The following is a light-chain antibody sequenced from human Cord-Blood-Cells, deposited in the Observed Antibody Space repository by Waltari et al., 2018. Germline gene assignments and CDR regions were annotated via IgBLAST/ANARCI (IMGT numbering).Light chain of an antibody. J-gene: IGKJ3*01. Sequence: TLSCRASQSVSSYLAWYQQKPGQAPRLLIYDASNRATGIPARFSGSGSGTDFTLTISSLEPEDFAVYYCQQRSNFTFGPGTKVDIK. CDR1: QSVSSY. CDR3: QQRSNFT. V-gene: IGKV3-11*01. CDR2: DAS.